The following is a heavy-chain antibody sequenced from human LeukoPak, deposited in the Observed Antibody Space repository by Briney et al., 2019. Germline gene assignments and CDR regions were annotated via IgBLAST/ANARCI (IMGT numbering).Heavy chain of an antibody. V-gene: IGHV3-23*01. CDR3: ARQRSGWTYDY. J-gene: IGHJ4*02. Sequence: GGSLRLSCAASGFTFSSFPMTWVRLAPGKGLEWVSTITGSGGSTYYAESVKGRFTTSRDNSKNTLYLQMNSLRGEDTALYYCARQRSGWTYDYWGQGTLVTVSS. D-gene: IGHD6-19*01. CDR1: GFTFSSFP. CDR2: ITGSGGST.